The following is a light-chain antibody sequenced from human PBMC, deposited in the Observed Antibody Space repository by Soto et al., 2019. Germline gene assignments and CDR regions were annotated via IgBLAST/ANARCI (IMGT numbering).Light chain of an antibody. CDR2: GAS. J-gene: IGKJ2*01. Sequence: EIVLTQSPGTLSLSPGERATLSCRASQSASSSYLAWYLQKPGQAPRLLIYGASSRATGIPDRFSGSGSGTDFTLTISRLEPEDFAVYYCRQYGSSRRTFGQGTKLEIK. CDR1: QSASSSY. CDR3: RQYGSSRRT. V-gene: IGKV3-20*01.